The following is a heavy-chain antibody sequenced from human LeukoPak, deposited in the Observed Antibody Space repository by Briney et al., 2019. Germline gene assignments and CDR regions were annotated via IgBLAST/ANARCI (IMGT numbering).Heavy chain of an antibody. Sequence: HPGGSLRLSCGASGFTFDDRAMHWVRQAPGKGLEWVSLISWNGRSTYYADSVKGRFTISRDNSKNTLDLQMSSLRAEDTALYYCAKDNLLAQSDSTLGKSHFDYWGQGTLVTASS. D-gene: IGHD2/OR15-2a*01. CDR2: ISWNGRST. CDR3: AKDNLLAQSDSTLGKSHFDY. V-gene: IGHV3-43D*04. CDR1: GFTFDDRA. J-gene: IGHJ4*02.